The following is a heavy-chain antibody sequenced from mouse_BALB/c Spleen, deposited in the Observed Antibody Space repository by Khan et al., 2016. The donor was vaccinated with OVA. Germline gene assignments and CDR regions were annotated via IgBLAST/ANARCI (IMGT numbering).Heavy chain of an antibody. Sequence: EVQLQQSGPDLVKPEASVKISCKASGYSFTLYYMSWVKQSHGKSLEWIGRVNPNTDNINYNQEFKGKAILTVDKSSNTAYMELRSLTSEDSAVYFCARGYDFFASWGQGTLVTVSA. CDR3: ARGYDFFAS. V-gene: IGHV1-26*01. D-gene: IGHD2-14*01. CDR1: GYSFTLYY. CDR2: VNPNTDNI. J-gene: IGHJ3*01.